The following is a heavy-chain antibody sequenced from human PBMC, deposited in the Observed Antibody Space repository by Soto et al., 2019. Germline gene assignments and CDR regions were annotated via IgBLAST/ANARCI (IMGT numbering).Heavy chain of an antibody. CDR3: ASHVDTAMVLPPYFDY. J-gene: IGHJ4*02. CDR2: IKQDGSEK. D-gene: IGHD5-18*01. V-gene: IGHV3-7*05. CDR1: GFSISYYW. Sequence: PGGSLRLSCTASVSGFSISYYWMCWVRQAPGKGLEWVANIKQDGSEKYYVDSVKGRFTISRDNAKNSLYLQMNSLRAEDTAVYYCASHVDTAMVLPPYFDYWGQGTLVTVSS.